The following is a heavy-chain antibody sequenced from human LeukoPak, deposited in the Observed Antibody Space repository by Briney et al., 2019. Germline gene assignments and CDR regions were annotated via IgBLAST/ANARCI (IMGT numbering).Heavy chain of an antibody. CDR2: ISHDGSNK. CDR3: ARDLGAYYCGAGTYCFQFDH. J-gene: IGHJ4*02. V-gene: IGHV3-30-3*01. Sequence: QPGGSLRLSCAASGFSFNTFGMDWVRQAPGKGLEWVASISHDGSNKYYADSVKGRFTISRDNSKNTLYLQVNGLRVEDTAVYYCARDLGAYYCGAGTYCFQFDHWGQGTLVTVSS. CDR1: GFSFNTFG. D-gene: IGHD3-10*01.